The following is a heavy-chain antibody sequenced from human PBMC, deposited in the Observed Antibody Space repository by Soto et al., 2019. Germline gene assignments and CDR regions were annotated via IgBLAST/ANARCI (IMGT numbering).Heavy chain of an antibody. Sequence: ELQLVASGGGLVQPGGSLRLSCAASGLTVSKNYVRGVRQAPGKGLEWVSLIFSNGDTRYADSVKGRFTIARDSSSNTLYLQMNSLRVEDTAVYYCARDGTYNWVGGQGIHVTVSS. CDR1: GLTVSKNY. D-gene: IGHD1-1*01. J-gene: IGHJ4*02. CDR2: IFSNGDT. CDR3: ARDGTYNWV. V-gene: IGHV3-66*01.